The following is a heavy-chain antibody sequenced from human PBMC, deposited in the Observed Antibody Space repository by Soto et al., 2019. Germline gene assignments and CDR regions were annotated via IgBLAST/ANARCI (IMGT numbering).Heavy chain of an antibody. CDR2: ISGSGGST. CDR1: GFTFSSYA. CDR3: AKAPAAYSSGWYYFDY. V-gene: IGHV3-23*01. D-gene: IGHD6-19*01. J-gene: IGHJ4*02. Sequence: PGGSLRLSCASSGFTFSSYAMIWVRQAPGKGLEWVSAISGSGGSTYYADSVKGRFTISRDNSKNTLYLQMNSLRAEDTAVYYCAKAPAAYSSGWYYFDYWGQGTLVTVSS.